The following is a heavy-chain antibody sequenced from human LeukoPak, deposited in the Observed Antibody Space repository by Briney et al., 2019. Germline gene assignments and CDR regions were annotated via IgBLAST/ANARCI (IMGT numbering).Heavy chain of an antibody. J-gene: IGHJ4*02. CDR1: GFTFSSYA. V-gene: IGHV3-30*04. Sequence: GGSLRLSCAASGFTFSSYAMHWVRQAPGKGLEWVAVISYDGSNKYYADSVKGRFTISRDNSKNTLYLQMNSLRAEDTAVYYCARDEGIGGYSSSWDFDYWGQGTLVTVSS. CDR2: ISYDGSNK. D-gene: IGHD6-13*01. CDR3: ARDEGIGGYSSSWDFDY.